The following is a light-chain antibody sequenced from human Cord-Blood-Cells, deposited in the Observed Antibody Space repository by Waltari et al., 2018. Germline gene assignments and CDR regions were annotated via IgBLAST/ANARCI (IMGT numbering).Light chain of an antibody. CDR2: DVS. CDR1: SRDVGGYNY. CDR3: SSYTSSSTYV. V-gene: IGLV2-14*01. Sequence: QSALTQPASVSGSPGQSITISCTGTSRDVGGYNYVSWYQQHPGKAPKLMIYDVSNRPSGVSNRFSGSKSGNTASLTISGLQAEDDADYYCSSYTSSSTYVFGTGTKVTGL. J-gene: IGLJ1*01.